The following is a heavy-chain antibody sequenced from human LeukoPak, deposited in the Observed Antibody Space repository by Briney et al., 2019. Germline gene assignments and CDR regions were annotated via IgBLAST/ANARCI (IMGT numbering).Heavy chain of an antibody. D-gene: IGHD2-15*01. CDR3: ARDSGVCSGGSCYDY. Sequence: ASVKVSCKASGYSFSGSYMHWVRQAPGQGLEWMGWINPNSGDTNYAQKFQGRVTMTRDTSISTAYMELSRLRSDDTAVYYCARDSGVCSGGSCYDYWGQGTLVTVSS. V-gene: IGHV1-2*02. CDR1: GYSFSGSY. CDR2: INPNSGDT. J-gene: IGHJ4*02.